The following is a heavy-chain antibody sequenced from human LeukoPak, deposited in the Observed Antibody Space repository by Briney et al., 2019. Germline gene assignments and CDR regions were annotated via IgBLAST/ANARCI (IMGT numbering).Heavy chain of an antibody. V-gene: IGHV3-23*01. D-gene: IGHD3-22*01. CDR1: GFTFSSYA. CDR2: ISGSGGST. Sequence: TGGSLRLSCAASGFTFSSYAMSWVRQAPGKGLEWVSGISGSGGSTYYADSVKGRLTISRDNSKNPLYLQMNSLRAEDTAVYYCAKEFLDNSGYYGGGAVDYWGQGTLVTVSS. J-gene: IGHJ4*02. CDR3: AKEFLDNSGYYGGGAVDY.